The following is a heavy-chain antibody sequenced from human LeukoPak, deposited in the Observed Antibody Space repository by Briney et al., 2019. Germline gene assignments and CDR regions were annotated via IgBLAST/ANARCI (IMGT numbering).Heavy chain of an antibody. CDR1: GGSISSYY. CDR3: ARGGLWFGELSHFDS. J-gene: IGHJ4*02. V-gene: IGHV4-59*12. CDR2: IYYSGST. D-gene: IGHD3-10*01. Sequence: SETLSLTCTVSGGSISSYYWSWIRQPPGKGLEWIGCIYYSGSTNYNPSLKSRVTISVDTSKNQFSLKLSSVTAADTAVYYCARGGLWFGELSHFDSWGQGALVTVSS.